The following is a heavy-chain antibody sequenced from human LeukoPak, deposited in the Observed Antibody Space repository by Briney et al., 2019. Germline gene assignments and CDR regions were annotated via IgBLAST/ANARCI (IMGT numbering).Heavy chain of an antibody. CDR3: ARGDYYDSSGLFPDGLDY. CDR1: GGTFSSYA. D-gene: IGHD3-22*01. Sequence: SVKVSCKASGGTFSSYAISWVRQAPGQGLEWMGGIIPIFGTANYAQKFQGRVTITADESTSTAYMELSSLRSEDTAVYYCARGDYYDSSGLFPDGLDYWGQGTLVTVSS. V-gene: IGHV1-69*01. J-gene: IGHJ4*02. CDR2: IIPIFGTA.